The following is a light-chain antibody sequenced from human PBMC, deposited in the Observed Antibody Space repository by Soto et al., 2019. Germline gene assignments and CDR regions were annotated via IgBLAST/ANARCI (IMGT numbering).Light chain of an antibody. CDR3: QGYSSYPWT. Sequence: DIQMTQSPSTLSASVGDRVTITCRASQSISSWLAWYQQKPGKAPKLLIYDASSLESWVSSRFSGSGYGTEFALTIGRLQPGGFATYNCQGYSSYPWTFGQGTKVEIK. V-gene: IGKV1-5*01. J-gene: IGKJ1*01. CDR2: DAS. CDR1: QSISSW.